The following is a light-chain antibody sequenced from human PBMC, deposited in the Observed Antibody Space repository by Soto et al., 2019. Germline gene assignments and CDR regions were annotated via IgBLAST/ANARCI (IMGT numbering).Light chain of an antibody. V-gene: IGKV1-5*01. CDR3: QQYNDEPWT. CDR1: QNIGNW. Sequence: DLQMTQSPSTLSASVGDRVTITCRASQNIGNWLAWYQQKPGKTPDLLIYDASSLESGVPLRFSGSGSGTDFTLTISSLQTDDSATYYCQQYNDEPWTFGPRTKVEIK. J-gene: IGKJ1*01. CDR2: DAS.